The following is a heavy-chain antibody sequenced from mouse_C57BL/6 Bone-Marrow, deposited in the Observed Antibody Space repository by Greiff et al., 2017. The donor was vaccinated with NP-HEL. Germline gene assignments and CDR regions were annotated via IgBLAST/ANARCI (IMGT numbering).Heavy chain of an antibody. J-gene: IGHJ3*01. Sequence: EVKLVESGGGLVQPGGSLSLSCAASGFTFTDYYMSWVRQPPGKALEWLGFIRNKANGYTTEYSASVKGRFTISRDNSQSILYLQMNALRAEDSATYYCARYRLPSEAYWGQGTLVTVSA. CDR1: GFTFTDYY. CDR3: ARYRLPSEAY. CDR2: IRNKANGYTT. V-gene: IGHV7-3*01.